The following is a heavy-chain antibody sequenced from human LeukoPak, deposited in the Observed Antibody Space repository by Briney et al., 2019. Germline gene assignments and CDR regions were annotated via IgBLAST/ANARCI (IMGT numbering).Heavy chain of an antibody. D-gene: IGHD5-12*01. J-gene: IGHJ1*01. CDR2: ISGSGGSI. Sequence: GGSLRLSCAAAGVTFTGYAVSWVRQAPGKGLEWGSAISGSGGSIYYADSVKGRFTISREKFKRSLYLQMKRLRAEDTAVYYCAKGTGYSGYDGVLGYWGQGTVLTVPS. CDR1: GVTFTGYA. CDR3: AKGTGYSGYDGVLGY. V-gene: IGHV3-23*01.